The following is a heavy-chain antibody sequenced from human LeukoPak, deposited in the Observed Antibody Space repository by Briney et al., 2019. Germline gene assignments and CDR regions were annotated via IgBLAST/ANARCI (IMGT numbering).Heavy chain of an antibody. CDR2: IYYSGST. CDR1: GGSVSSGSYF. D-gene: IGHD3-3*01. J-gene: IGHJ4*02. Sequence: SETLSLTCTVSGGSVSSGSYFWSWIRQPPGTGLEWIGYIYYSGSTNYNPSLKSRVTISVDTSKNQFSLKLSSVTAADTAVYYCARGEYYDFWSGYYGPCDYWGQGTLVTVSS. CDR3: ARGEYYDFWSGYYGPCDY. V-gene: IGHV4-61*01.